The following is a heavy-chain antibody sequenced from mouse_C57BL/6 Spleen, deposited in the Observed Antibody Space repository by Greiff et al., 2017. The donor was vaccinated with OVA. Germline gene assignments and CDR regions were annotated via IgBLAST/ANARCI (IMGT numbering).Heavy chain of an antibody. D-gene: IGHD2-4*01. J-gene: IGHJ3*01. Sequence: EVKLVASGGGLVKPGGSLKPSCAASGFTFSSYAMSWVRQTPEKRLEWVATISDGGSYTYYPDNVKGRFTISRDNAKNNLYLQMSHLKSEDTAMYYCARAYDYLFAYWGQGTLVTVSA. CDR1: GFTFSSYA. V-gene: IGHV5-4*03. CDR2: ISDGGSYT. CDR3: ARAYDYLFAY.